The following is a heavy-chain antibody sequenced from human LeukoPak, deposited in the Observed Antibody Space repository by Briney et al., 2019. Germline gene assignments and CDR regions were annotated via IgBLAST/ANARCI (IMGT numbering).Heavy chain of an antibody. J-gene: IGHJ4*02. V-gene: IGHV3-33*08. CDR2: IWYDGSNK. CDR1: GFTFSSYA. D-gene: IGHD6-19*01. CDR3: AREAVAVFDY. Sequence: PGGSLRLSCAASGFTFSSYAMSWVRQAPGKGLEWVAVIWYDGSNKYYADSVKGRFTISRDNSKNTLYLQMNSLRAEDTAVYYCAREAVAVFDYWGQGTLVTVSS.